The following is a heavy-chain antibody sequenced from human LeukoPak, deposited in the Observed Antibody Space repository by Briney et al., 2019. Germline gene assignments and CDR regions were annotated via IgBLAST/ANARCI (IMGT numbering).Heavy chain of an antibody. V-gene: IGHV4-59*01. CDR3: ARPPYVYVWGIYRYYFAH. CDR1: GGSISSYY. Sequence: SETLSLTCTVSGGSISSYYWSWIRQPPGKGLEWIGYIYYSGSTNYNPSLKSRVTISVDTSKNQFSLKLSSVTAADPAVYYCARPPYVYVWGIYRYYFAHGAKEPLVTVSS. J-gene: IGHJ4*01. D-gene: IGHD3-16*02. CDR2: IYYSGST.